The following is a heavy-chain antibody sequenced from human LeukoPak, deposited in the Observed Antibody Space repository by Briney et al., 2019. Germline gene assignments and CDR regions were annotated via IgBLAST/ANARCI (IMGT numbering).Heavy chain of an antibody. V-gene: IGHV4-59*01. D-gene: IGHD2-15*01. CDR3: ARVGYCSGGSCYSGSYYYYGMDV. Sequence: SETLSLTCSVSGDSISSYFWAWIRQPPGKGLEWIGYVCYNGTTNYNPSLRNRVAISIDTSKNQFSLKLNSATAADTAVYYCARVGYCSGGSCYSGSYYYYGMDVWGQGTTVTVSS. CDR2: VCYNGTT. CDR1: GDSISSYF. J-gene: IGHJ6*02.